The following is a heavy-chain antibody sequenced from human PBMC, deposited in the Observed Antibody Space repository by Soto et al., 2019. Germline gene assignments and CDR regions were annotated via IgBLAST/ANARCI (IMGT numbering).Heavy chain of an antibody. CDR1: GGTFTSYY. V-gene: IGHV1-2*02. D-gene: IGHD3-22*01. J-gene: IGHJ4*02. CDR2: INPNSGGT. Sequence: ASVKVSCKASGGTFTSYYMHWVRQAPGQGLEWMGWINPNSGGTNYAQKFQGRVTMTRDTSISTAYMEMSRLRSDDTAVYYCAREGYYYDSSGYENWGQGTLVTVSS. CDR3: AREGYYYDSSGYEN.